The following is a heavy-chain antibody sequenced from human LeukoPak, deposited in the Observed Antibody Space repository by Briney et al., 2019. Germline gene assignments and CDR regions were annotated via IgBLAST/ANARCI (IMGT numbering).Heavy chain of an antibody. CDR3: AKDVSSTLPYYFDY. CDR2: IRYDGSNK. Sequence: GGSLRLSCAASGFTFSSYGMHWVRQAPDKGLEWVAFIRYDGSNKYYADSVKGRFTISRDNSKNTLYLQMDSLRAEDTAVYYCAKDVSSTLPYYFDYWGQGTLVTVSS. D-gene: IGHD2-2*01. V-gene: IGHV3-30*02. CDR1: GFTFSSYG. J-gene: IGHJ4*02.